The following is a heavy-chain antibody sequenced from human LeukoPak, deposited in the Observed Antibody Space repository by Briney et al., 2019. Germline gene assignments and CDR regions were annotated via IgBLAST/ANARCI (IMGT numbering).Heavy chain of an antibody. CDR2: IIGGAGST. D-gene: IGHD3-10*01. Sequence: GGSLRLSCAASGFSFSSHGMSWVRQAPGKGLEWVSGIIGGAGSTYYADSVKGRFTISRDNSKNTLYLQMNSLRAEDTAVYYCAKAVYYYGSGSYSVRPDFDYWGQGTLVTVSS. V-gene: IGHV3-23*01. CDR1: GFSFSSHG. J-gene: IGHJ4*02. CDR3: AKAVYYYGSGSYSVRPDFDY.